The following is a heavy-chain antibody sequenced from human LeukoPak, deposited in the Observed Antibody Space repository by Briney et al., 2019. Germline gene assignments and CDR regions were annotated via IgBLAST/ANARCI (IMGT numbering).Heavy chain of an antibody. CDR2: IFHSGNT. Sequence: SETLSLTCAVSGVSISSSNWWSWVRQPPGKGLEWIGEIFHSGNTNYNPSLESRVAISVDKSKNQFSLRLSFVTAADTAVYYCARDPRGYGANAFDYWGQGNLVTVSS. CDR3: ARDPRGYGANAFDY. CDR1: GVSISSSNW. J-gene: IGHJ4*02. V-gene: IGHV4-4*02. D-gene: IGHD4-17*01.